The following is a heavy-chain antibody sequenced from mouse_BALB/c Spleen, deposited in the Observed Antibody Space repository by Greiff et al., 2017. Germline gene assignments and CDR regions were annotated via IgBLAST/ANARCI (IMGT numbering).Heavy chain of an antibody. D-gene: IGHD2-4*01. CDR2: ISDGGSYT. CDR3: ARDRPIYYDYDKEFAY. J-gene: IGHJ3*01. CDR1: GFTFSDYY. Sequence: EVMLVESGGGLVKPGGSLKLSCAASGFTFSDYYMYWVRQTPEKRLEWVATISDGGSYTYYPDSVKGRFTISRDNAKNNLYLQMSSLKSEDTAMYYCARDRPIYYDYDKEFAYWGQGTLVTVAA. V-gene: IGHV5-4*02.